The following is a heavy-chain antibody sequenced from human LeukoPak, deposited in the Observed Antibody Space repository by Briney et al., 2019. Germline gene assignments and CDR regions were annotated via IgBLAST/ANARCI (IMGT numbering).Heavy chain of an antibody. CDR2: VHPNGDNR. CDR1: GYDITSYY. Sequence: ASVKVSCKASGYDITSYYMHWVRQAPGQGLEWMGTVHPNGDNRTYAQRFQGRVTMTRDTSTSTVYMDLSSLRPEDTAVYYCAREAIAAGKNFDYWGQGTQVTVSS. J-gene: IGHJ4*02. CDR3: AREAIAAGKNFDY. D-gene: IGHD6-25*01. V-gene: IGHV1-46*01.